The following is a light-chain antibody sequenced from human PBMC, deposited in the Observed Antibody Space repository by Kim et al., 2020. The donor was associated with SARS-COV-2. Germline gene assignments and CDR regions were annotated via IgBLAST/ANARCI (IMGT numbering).Light chain of an antibody. J-gene: IGKJ1*01. V-gene: IGKV1-5*01. CDR2: DAS. CDR1: QSINKW. Sequence: SASVGDRATIPCRASQSINKWLAWYQQKPGTAPKLLIYDASTLESGVPSRFSGSGSETEFTLTISSLQPDDLATYYCQQYHAYWTFGQGTKVDIK. CDR3: QQYHAYWT.